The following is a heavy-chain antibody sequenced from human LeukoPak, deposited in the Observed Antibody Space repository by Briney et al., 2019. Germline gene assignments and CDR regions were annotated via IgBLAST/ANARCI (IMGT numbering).Heavy chain of an antibody. V-gene: IGHV1-69*13. J-gene: IGHJ4*02. CDR1: GYTFTSYG. CDR2: IIPIFGTA. CDR3: AAHTIAVAGFAFDY. Sequence: SVKVSCKASGYTFTSYGISWVRQAPGQGLEWMGGIIPIFGTANYAQKFQGRVTITADESTSTAYMELSSLRSEDTAVYYCAAHTIAVAGFAFDYWGQGTLVTVSS. D-gene: IGHD6-19*01.